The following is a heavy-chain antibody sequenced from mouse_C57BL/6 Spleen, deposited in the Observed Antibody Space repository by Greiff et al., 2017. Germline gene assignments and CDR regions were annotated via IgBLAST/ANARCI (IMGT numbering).Heavy chain of an antibody. CDR1: GYTFTSYW. CDR2: IDPSDSDT. Sequence: QVQLQQPGAELVRPGSSVKLSCKASGYTFTSYWMDWVKQRPGQGLEWIGNIDPSDSDTNYNQKFKDKATLTVDKSSSTAYMQLSRLTSEDSAVYYCERGTLTGTVWYFDVWGKGTTVTVSS. CDR3: ERGTLTGTVWYFDV. V-gene: IGHV1-61*01. J-gene: IGHJ1*03. D-gene: IGHD4-1*01.